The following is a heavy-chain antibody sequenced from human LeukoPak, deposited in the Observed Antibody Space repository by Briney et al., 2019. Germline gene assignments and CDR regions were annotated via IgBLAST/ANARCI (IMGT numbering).Heavy chain of an antibody. CDR2: IDDTSGAI. D-gene: IGHD2-2*02. Sequence: PGGSRRLSCEASGFTFSDYGMNWVRQSPGKGLEWISYIDDTSGAIYYADSVKGRFAISRDNAKNSLYLQMNSLRAEDTAVYYCARSSISSSYTYWGQGTLVTVSS. CDR3: ARSSISSSYTY. CDR1: GFTFSDYG. V-gene: IGHV3-48*04. J-gene: IGHJ4*02.